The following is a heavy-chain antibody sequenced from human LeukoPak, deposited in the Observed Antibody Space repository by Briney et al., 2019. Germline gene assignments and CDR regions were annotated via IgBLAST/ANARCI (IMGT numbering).Heavy chain of an antibody. CDR1: GYTFTGYY. CDR2: INPKSGVT. V-gene: IGHV1-2*02. J-gene: IGHJ6*03. D-gene: IGHD2-2*01. Sequence: ASVKDSCKASGYTFTGYYMHWVRQAPGQGLEWMGWINPKSGVTDSKMKFQGRVTLTRDTSITTAYMELISLTSDDAAVYYCARAGGYCGSTSCYSGYYYYFMDVWGKGTTVTVSS. CDR3: ARAGGYCGSTSCYSGYYYYFMDV.